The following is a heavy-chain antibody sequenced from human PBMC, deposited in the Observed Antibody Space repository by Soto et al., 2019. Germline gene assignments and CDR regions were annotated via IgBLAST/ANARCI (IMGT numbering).Heavy chain of an antibody. CDR3: ARHYGSGSYPLDY. Sequence: QVRLQESGPGLVKPSETLPLTCTVSGGSISGYYWGWIRQPPGRGLEYIGYIYSSRSSNYNPSLKSRVTMSVDTSKNQFSLKLNSVTDADTAVYYCARHYGSGSYPLDYWGRGTLVTVSS. D-gene: IGHD3-10*01. J-gene: IGHJ4*02. CDR2: IYSSRSS. CDR1: GGSISGYY. V-gene: IGHV4-59*08.